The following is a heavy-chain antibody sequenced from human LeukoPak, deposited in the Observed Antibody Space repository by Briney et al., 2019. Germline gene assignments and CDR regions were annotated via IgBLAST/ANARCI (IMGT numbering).Heavy chain of an antibody. CDR2: IYSGGST. V-gene: IGHV3-53*04. D-gene: IGHD6-19*01. CDR3: AKDRVAVAVAAFDI. J-gene: IGHJ3*02. CDR1: GFTFSNYA. Sequence: PGGSLRLSCAASGFTFSNYAMSWVRQAPGKGLEWVSVIYSGGSTYYADSVKGRFTISRHNSKNTLYLQMNSLRAEDTAVYYCAKDRVAVAVAAFDIWGQGTMVTVSS.